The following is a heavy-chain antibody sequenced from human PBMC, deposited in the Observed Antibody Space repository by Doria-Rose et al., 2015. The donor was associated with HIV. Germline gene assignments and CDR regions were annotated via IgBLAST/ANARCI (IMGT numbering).Heavy chain of an antibody. CDR3: RMGSYRELDY. CDR1: GASVSSRGYY. CDR2: TYYTGTS. J-gene: IGHJ4*02. Sequence: VQLQESGPGLVKPSETLSLTCSVSGASVSSRGYYWNWIRQVPGKGLESLGYTYYTGTSDYSPSLESRLNMAVDTSKNQFSLKLSFVTVADTAVYCARMGSYRELDYWGQGALV. V-gene: IGHV4-31*03. D-gene: IGHD3-3*01.